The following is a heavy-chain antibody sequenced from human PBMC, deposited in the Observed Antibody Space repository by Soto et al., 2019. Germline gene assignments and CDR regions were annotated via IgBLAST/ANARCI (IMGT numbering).Heavy chain of an antibody. CDR2: ISPYNDDT. Sequence: ASVKVSCKASGYTFTGYYMHWVRQAPGQGLEWLGWISPYNDDTKYAQRLQGRVTMSTDTSSRTAYMHLRSLRSDDTAVYFCARGGYYDSSGSRNYHYYGMDVWGQGTTVTV. CDR3: ARGGYYDSSGSRNYHYYGMDV. D-gene: IGHD3-22*01. CDR1: GYTFTGYY. J-gene: IGHJ6*02. V-gene: IGHV1-18*04.